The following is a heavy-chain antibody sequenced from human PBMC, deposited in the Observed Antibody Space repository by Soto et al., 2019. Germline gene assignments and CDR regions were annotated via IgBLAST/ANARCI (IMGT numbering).Heavy chain of an antibody. D-gene: IGHD1-26*01. CDR1: GITFRNYA. Sequence: LRLSCAASGITFRNYAMSWVRQAPGKGLEWVSTISGSGGSTYYADSVKGRFTISRDNSKNTLYLQMNSLRAEDTAVYYCAKDPEWELPKYYFDYWGQGTLVTVSS. CDR3: AKDPEWELPKYYFDY. CDR2: ISGSGGST. V-gene: IGHV3-23*01. J-gene: IGHJ4*02.